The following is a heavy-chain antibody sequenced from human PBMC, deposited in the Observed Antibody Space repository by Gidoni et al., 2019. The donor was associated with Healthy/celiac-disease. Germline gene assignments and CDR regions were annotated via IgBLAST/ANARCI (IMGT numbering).Heavy chain of an antibody. CDR1: GFTFRSYE. CDR2: ISSSGSTI. CDR3: AREGLGDWDDSSGYPDY. D-gene: IGHD3-22*01. Sequence: EVQLVESGGGLVQPGGSLRLSCAASGFTFRSYEMNWVRQAPGKGLEWVSDISSSGSTIYYADSVKGRFTISRDNAKNSLYLQMNSLRAEDTAVYYCAREGLGDWDDSSGYPDYWGQGTLVTVSS. V-gene: IGHV3-48*03. J-gene: IGHJ4*02.